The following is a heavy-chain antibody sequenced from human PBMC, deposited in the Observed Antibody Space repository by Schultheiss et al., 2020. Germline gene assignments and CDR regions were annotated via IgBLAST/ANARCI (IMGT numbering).Heavy chain of an antibody. V-gene: IGHV1-69*13. CDR2: IIPIFGTA. Sequence: SVKVSGKASGGTFSSYAISWVRQAPGQGLEWMGGIIPIFGTANYAQKFQGRVTITADESTSTAYMELSSLRSEDTAVYYCARCESEPYYDFWSGYYHDAFDIWGQGTMVTVSS. CDR1: GGTFSSYA. CDR3: ARCESEPYYDFWSGYYHDAFDI. J-gene: IGHJ3*02. D-gene: IGHD3-3*01.